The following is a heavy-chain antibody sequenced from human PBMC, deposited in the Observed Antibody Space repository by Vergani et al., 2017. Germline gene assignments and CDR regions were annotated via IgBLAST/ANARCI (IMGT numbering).Heavy chain of an antibody. CDR2: INHSGST. V-gene: IGHV4-34*01. CDR3: ARDGSYSSGWKGMDV. Sequence: QVQLQQWGAGLLKPSETLSLTCAVYGGSFSGYYWSWIRQPPGKGLEWIGEINHSGSTNYNPSLKSRVTISVDKSKNQFSLKLSSVTAADTAVYYCARDGSYSSGWKGMDVWGKGTTVTVSS. CDR1: GGSFSGYY. J-gene: IGHJ6*03. D-gene: IGHD6-19*01.